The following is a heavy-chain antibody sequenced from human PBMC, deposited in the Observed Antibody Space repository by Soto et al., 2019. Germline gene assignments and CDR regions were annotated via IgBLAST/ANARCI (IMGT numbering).Heavy chain of an antibody. CDR3: ARDISYYYDSSGDQIVLDY. D-gene: IGHD3-22*01. V-gene: IGHV1-46*01. CDR1: GYTFTSYY. J-gene: IGHJ4*02. CDR2: INPSGGST. Sequence: ASVKVSCKASGYTFTSYYMHWVRQAPGQGPEWMGIINPSGGSTSYAQKFQGRVTMTRDTSTSTVYMDLSSLRSEDTAVHYCARDISYYYDSSGDQIVLDYWGQGTLVTVSS.